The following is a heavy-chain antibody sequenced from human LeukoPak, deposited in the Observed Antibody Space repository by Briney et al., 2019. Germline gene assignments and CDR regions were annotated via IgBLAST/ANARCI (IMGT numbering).Heavy chain of an antibody. D-gene: IGHD3-22*01. CDR2: INTNTGNP. Sequence: GASMKVSCKASGYTFTNYAMNWVRQAPGQGLEWMGWINTNTGNPTYAQGLTGRFVFSLDTSVSTAYLQISSLKAEDTAVYYCARSHYYDSSGYYPYYFDYWGQGTLVTVSS. V-gene: IGHV7-4-1*02. J-gene: IGHJ4*02. CDR3: ARSHYYDSSGYYPYYFDY. CDR1: GYTFTNYA.